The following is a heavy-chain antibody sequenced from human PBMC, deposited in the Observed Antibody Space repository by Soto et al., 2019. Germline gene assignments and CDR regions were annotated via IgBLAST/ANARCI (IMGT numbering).Heavy chain of an antibody. CDR2: IYYSGST. CDR1: GGSISSGDYY. V-gene: IGHV4-30-4*01. Sequence: PSETLSLTCTVSGGSISSGDYYWSWIRQPPGKGLEWIGYIYYSGSTYYNPSLKSRATISVDTSKNQFSLKLSSVTAADTAVYYCARTRGDYGDYGYWGQGTLVTVSS. CDR3: ARTRGDYGDYGY. J-gene: IGHJ4*02. D-gene: IGHD4-17*01.